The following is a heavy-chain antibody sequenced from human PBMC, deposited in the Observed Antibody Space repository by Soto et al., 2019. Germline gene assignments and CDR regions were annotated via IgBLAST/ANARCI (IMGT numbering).Heavy chain of an antibody. Sequence: GGSLRLSCAASGFTFSSYGMHWVRQAPGKGLEWVAVISYDGSNKYYADSVKGRFTISRDNSKNTLYLQMNSLRAGDTAVYYCAKISSRAEYSSSFAPDFDYWGQGTLVTVSS. D-gene: IGHD6-6*01. V-gene: IGHV3-30*18. CDR2: ISYDGSNK. CDR3: AKISSRAEYSSSFAPDFDY. CDR1: GFTFSSYG. J-gene: IGHJ4*02.